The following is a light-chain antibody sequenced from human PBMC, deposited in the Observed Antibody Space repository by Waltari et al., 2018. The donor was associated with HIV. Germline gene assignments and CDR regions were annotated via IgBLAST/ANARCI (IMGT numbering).Light chain of an antibody. CDR2: GAS. V-gene: IGKV3-20*01. Sequence: EIVLTQSPGTLYLSPGERATLSCRTSQSVSSSYLAWYQQKPGQAPRLLIYGASTRATGIPERFSGSGSGTDFTLTISRLEPEDFAVYYCQQYGGSLVTFGGGTKVESK. J-gene: IGKJ4*01. CDR1: QSVSSSY. CDR3: QQYGGSLVT.